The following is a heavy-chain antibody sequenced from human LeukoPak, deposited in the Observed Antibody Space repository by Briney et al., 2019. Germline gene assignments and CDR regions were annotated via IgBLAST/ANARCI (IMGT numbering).Heavy chain of an antibody. J-gene: IGHJ4*02. D-gene: IGHD3-10*01. CDR2: ISGSGGGT. CDR1: GISLSNYG. Sequence: GGSLGLSCAVSGISLSNYGMSWVRQAPGKGLEWVAGISGSGGGTNYADSVKGRFTISRDNSKNTLYLQMNSLRAEDTAVYYCAKERKSGLWFGPTEEFDNWGQGTLVTVSS. V-gene: IGHV3-23*01. CDR3: AKERKSGLWFGPTEEFDN.